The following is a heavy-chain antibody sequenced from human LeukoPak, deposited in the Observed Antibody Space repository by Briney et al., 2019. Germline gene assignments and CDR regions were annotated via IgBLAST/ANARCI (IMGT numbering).Heavy chain of an antibody. CDR1: GFTFDDYA. V-gene: IGHV3-9*01. D-gene: IGHD3-22*01. CDR3: AKGMSIGDYYDSSGYYGTTFDY. J-gene: IGHJ4*02. CDR2: ISWNSGSI. Sequence: GGSLRLSCAASGFTFDDYAMHWVRPAPGKGLEWVSGISWNSGSIGYADSVKGRFTISRDNAKNSLYLQMNSLRAEDTALYYCAKGMSIGDYYDSSGYYGTTFDYWGQGTLVTVSS.